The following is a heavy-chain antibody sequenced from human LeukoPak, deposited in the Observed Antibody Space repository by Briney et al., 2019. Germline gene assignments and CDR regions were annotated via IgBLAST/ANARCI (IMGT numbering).Heavy chain of an antibody. CDR2: IFTSGSA. CDR3: ARHRPSGWYFFDF. Sequence: SETLSLTCSVSSDSISTYDWSWIRQPAGKGLEWLGQIFTSGSATYNSSLKSRLTMSVDKSKNQVSLKLISVTAADTAIYYCARHRPSGWYFFDFWGRGTLVTVSS. D-gene: IGHD6-19*01. J-gene: IGHJ4*02. V-gene: IGHV4-4*07. CDR1: SDSISTYD.